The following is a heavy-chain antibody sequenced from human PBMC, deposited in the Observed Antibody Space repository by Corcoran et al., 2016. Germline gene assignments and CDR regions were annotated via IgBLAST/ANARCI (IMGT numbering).Heavy chain of an antibody. V-gene: IGHV3-15*07. CDR1: GFTFSNAW. Sequence: EVQLVESGGGLVKPGGSLRLSCAASGFTFSNAWMNWVRQAPGKGLEWVGRIKSKTDGGTTDYAAPVKGRFTISRDDSKNTLYPQMNSLKTEDTAVYYCTTVRLDSSGYSVDLFDYWGQGTLVTVSS. J-gene: IGHJ4*02. CDR3: TTVRLDSSGYSVDLFDY. D-gene: IGHD3-22*01. CDR2: IKSKTDGGTT.